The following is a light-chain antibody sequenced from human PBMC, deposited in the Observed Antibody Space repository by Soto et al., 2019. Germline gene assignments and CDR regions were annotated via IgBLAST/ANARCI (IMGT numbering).Light chain of an antibody. CDR1: QSVTSKY. V-gene: IGKV3-20*01. CDR2: GAS. Sequence: EIVLTQSPDTLSLSPGERATLSCRASQSVTSKYLAWYQQKPGQAPRLLIHGASNRATGIPERFSGSGSGTDFTLTISRLEPEDFALYYCQQYGSSVQFGGGTKVDIK. CDR3: QQYGSSVQ. J-gene: IGKJ4*02.